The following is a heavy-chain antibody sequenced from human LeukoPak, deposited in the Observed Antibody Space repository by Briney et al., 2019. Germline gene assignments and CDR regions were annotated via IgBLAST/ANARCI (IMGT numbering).Heavy chain of an antibody. CDR2: IYYSGST. CDR3: ARSSGWHFDY. D-gene: IGHD6-19*01. J-gene: IGHJ4*02. V-gene: IGHV4-59*08. Sequence: SETLSLTCTVSGGSISSYYWSWIPQPPGKGLEWIGNIYYSGSTNYNPSLKSRVTTSVDTSKNQFSLKLSSVSAADTAVYYCARSSGWHFDYWGQGSLVTVSS. CDR1: GGSISSYY.